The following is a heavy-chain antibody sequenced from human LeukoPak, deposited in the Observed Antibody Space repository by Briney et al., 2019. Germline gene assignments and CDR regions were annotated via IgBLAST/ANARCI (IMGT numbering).Heavy chain of an antibody. CDR3: ASQKANFYDSSGDV. V-gene: IGHV3-15*01. D-gene: IGHD3-22*01. Sequence: GGSLRLSCAASGFTFSDARMSWVRQAPGKGLEWVGRIKTKTDGETTDYAAPVKGRFTISRDDSKNTLFLQMNSLRAEDTALYYCASQKANFYDSSGDVWGQGTTVTVSS. J-gene: IGHJ6*02. CDR2: IKTKTDGETT. CDR1: GFTFSDAR.